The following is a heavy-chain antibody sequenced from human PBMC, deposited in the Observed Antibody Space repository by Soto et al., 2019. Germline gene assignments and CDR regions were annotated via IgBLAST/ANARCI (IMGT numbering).Heavy chain of an antibody. J-gene: IGHJ4*02. V-gene: IGHV3-23*01. Sequence: PGGSLRVSCAASGFTFSSYAMSWVRQDTGKGLEWVSAISGSGGSTYYADSVKGRFTISRDNSKNTLYLQMNSLRAEDTAVYYCAKDEDYYDSSVFDYWGQGTLVTVSS. CDR3: AKDEDYYDSSVFDY. CDR2: ISGSGGST. D-gene: IGHD3-22*01. CDR1: GFTFSSYA.